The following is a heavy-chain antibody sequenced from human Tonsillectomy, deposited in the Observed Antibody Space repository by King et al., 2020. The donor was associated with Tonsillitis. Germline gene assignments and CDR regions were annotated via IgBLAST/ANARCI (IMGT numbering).Heavy chain of an antibody. Sequence: VQLVESGGGLGQPGGSRRFSCAASGFTFSSYAISWVRQAPGNGLEWVSDISGSGGRTYYADSVKGRFTISRANSKNTMYLQMNSLRAEDTAVYYCAKPTNRGRSSAAWFDPWGQGTLVTVSS. CDR1: GFTFSSYA. CDR2: ISGSGGRT. D-gene: IGHD6-6*01. CDR3: AKPTNRGRSSAAWFDP. V-gene: IGHV3-23*04. J-gene: IGHJ5*02.